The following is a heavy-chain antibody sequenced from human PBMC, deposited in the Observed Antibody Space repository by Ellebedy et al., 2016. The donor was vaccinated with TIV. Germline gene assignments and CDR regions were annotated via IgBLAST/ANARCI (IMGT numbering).Heavy chain of an antibody. CDR2: IYYSGST. CDR3: ARGGSYGAPFDY. J-gene: IGHJ4*02. D-gene: IGHD1-26*01. CDR1: GGSISSYY. V-gene: IGHV4-59*08. Sequence: MPSETLSLTCTVSGGSISSYYWSWIRQPPGRGLEWIGYIYYSGSTNYNPSLKSRVTISVDTSKNQFSLKLSSVTAADTAVYYCARGGSYGAPFDYWGQGTLVTVSS.